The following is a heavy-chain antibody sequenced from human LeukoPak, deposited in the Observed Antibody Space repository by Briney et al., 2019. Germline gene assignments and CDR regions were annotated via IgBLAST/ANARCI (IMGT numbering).Heavy chain of an antibody. CDR1: GYTFTGYY. J-gene: IGHJ4*02. CDR2: INPNSGGT. V-gene: IGHV1-2*02. CDR3: ARAWSRWLRFYLDY. Sequence: ASVKVSCKASGYTFTGYYIHWVRQAPGQGLEWMGWINPNSGGTNYAQKFQGRVTMTRDTSISTAYMELSRLRSDDTAVYYCARAWSRWLRFYLDYWGQGTLVTVSS. D-gene: IGHD5-12*01.